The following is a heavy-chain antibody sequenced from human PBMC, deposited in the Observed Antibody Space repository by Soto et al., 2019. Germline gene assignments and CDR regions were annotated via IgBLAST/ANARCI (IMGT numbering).Heavy chain of an antibody. CDR2: IIPIFGTA. D-gene: IGHD2-2*02. Sequence: GASVKVSCKASGGTFSSYAISWVRQAPGQGLEWMGGIIPIFGTANYAQKFQGRVTITADESTSTAYMELSSLRSGDTAVYYCARGSRQAGYCSSTSCYTWFDPWGQGTLVTVSS. CDR1: GGTFSSYA. J-gene: IGHJ5*02. V-gene: IGHV1-69*13. CDR3: ARGSRQAGYCSSTSCYTWFDP.